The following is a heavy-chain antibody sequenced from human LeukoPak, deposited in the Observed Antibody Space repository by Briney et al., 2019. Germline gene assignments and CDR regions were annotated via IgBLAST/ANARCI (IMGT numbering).Heavy chain of an antibody. J-gene: IGHJ4*02. CDR1: GYTFTSYD. D-gene: IGHD6-13*01. CDR2: VNPNSGHT. V-gene: IGHV1-8*01. Sequence: GASVKVSCKASGYTFTSYDINWVRQATGQGLEWMGWVNPNSGHTGFAQKFQGRVSMTSNTSISTAYMEVRSLRSEDTAVYYCAREVAAAGTPMSGWGQGTLVTVSS. CDR3: AREVAAAGTPMSG.